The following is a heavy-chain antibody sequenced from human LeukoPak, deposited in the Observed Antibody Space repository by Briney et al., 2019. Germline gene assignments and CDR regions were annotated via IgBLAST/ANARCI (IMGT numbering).Heavy chain of an antibody. J-gene: IGHJ4*02. CDR1: GFPSSSCA. CDR2: ISGSGGST. D-gene: IGHD2-2*01. CDR3: AKDLDCSSTSCYPDY. V-gene: IGHV3-23*01. Sequence: GGSLRLSCAASGFPSSSCAMSWVRQAPGKGLEWVSAISGSGGSTYYSDSVKGGFTISRDNSKNTLYLQMNSLRAEDAAVYYCAKDLDCSSTSCYPDYWGQGTLVTVSS.